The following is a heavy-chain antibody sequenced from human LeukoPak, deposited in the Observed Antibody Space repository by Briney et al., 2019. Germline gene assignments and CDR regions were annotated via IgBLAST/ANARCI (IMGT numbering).Heavy chain of an antibody. CDR1: GFIFNRYW. V-gene: IGHV3-74*01. D-gene: IGHD7-27*01. CDR2: INGDGSIT. Sequence: GGSLRLSCAASGFIFNRYWVYWVRQAPGKGLVWVSRINGDGSITTYADSVKGRFTISRDNAKNTVFLQMNSLRAEDTAVYYWARVGVSWGGFNIWGQGTMVTVSS. CDR3: ARVGVSWGGFNI. J-gene: IGHJ3*02.